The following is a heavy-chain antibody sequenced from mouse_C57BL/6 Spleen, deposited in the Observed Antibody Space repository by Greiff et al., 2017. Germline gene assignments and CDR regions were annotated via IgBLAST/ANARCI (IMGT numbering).Heavy chain of an antibody. Sequence: EVQVVESGGDLVKPGGSLKLSCAASGFTFSSYGMSWVRQTPDKRLEWVATISSGGSYTYSPDSEKGRFTISRDNAKNTLYLKMSSLKSEDTAMYYCAIQDYYGSSPYAMDYWGQGTSVTVSS. CDR3: AIQDYYGSSPYAMDY. CDR2: ISSGGSYT. CDR1: GFTFSSYG. V-gene: IGHV5-6*01. J-gene: IGHJ4*01. D-gene: IGHD1-1*01.